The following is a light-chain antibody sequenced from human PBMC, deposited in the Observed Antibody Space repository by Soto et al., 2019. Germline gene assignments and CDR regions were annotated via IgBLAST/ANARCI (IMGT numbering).Light chain of an antibody. CDR2: KAS. CDR1: QSISSW. J-gene: IGKJ1*01. Sequence: DSQMPQSPSTLSAAVGDRVTITCRASQSISSWLAWYQQKPGKAPKLLIYKASSLESGVPSRFSGSGSGTEFTLTISSLQPDDFATYYCQQYNSYSPWTFGQGTKVDIK. V-gene: IGKV1-5*03. CDR3: QQYNSYSPWT.